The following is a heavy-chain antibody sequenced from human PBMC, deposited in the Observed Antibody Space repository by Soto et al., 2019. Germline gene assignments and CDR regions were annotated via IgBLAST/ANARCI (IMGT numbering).Heavy chain of an antibody. CDR1: GGTFSSYA. CDR2: IIPIFGTA. J-gene: IGHJ3*02. CDR3: VIRLYYDSSGYYSYSFDI. Sequence: QVQLVQSGAEVKKPGSSVKVSCKASGGTFSSYAISWVRQAPGQGLEWMGGIIPIFGTANYAQKFQGRVTITVHESKSTAYMELSSLRYEDTAVYYCVIRLYYDSSGYYSYSFDIGGQGTMVSVSS. D-gene: IGHD3-22*01. V-gene: IGHV1-69*01.